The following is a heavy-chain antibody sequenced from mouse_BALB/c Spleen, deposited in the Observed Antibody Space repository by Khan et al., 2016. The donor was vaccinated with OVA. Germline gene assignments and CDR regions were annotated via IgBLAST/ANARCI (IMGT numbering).Heavy chain of an antibody. CDR1: GFAFSSYD. Sequence: EVELVESGGGLVKPGGSLKLSCAASGFAFSSYDMSWVRQTPEKRLEWVAFISTGGNKTYYPDSVKGRFTIYRDNAKNTLYLQMSSLKSEDTAMYYCTRPHYYGSNYYFDYWGQGTPLTVSS. V-gene: IGHV5-12-1*01. CDR3: TRPHYYGSNYYFDY. J-gene: IGHJ2*01. CDR2: ISTGGNKT. D-gene: IGHD1-1*01.